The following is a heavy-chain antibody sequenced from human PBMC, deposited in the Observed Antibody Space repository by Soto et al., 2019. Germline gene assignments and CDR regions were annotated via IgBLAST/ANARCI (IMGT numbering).Heavy chain of an antibody. V-gene: IGHV3-74*01. CDR2: IHNDGSTT. CDR3: ARGTDFYAIIYS. CDR1: GFTFSNYW. Sequence: EVQLVESGGGLVQPGGSLRLSCAASGFTFSNYWMHWVRQAPGKGLVWVSRIHNDGSTTNYADSVKGRFTISRDNARNTLYLQMNSLRAEDTAVYYCARGTDFYAIIYSWGQGTLVTVSS. J-gene: IGHJ4*02. D-gene: IGHD2-8*01.